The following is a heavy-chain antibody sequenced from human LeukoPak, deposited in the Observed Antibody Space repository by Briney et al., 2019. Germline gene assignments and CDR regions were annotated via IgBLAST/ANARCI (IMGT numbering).Heavy chain of an antibody. CDR1: GFTFSSYG. CDR2: ISYDGSNK. J-gene: IGHJ4*02. CDR3: ATIDRTFGGVIAMSFDY. Sequence: PGGSLRLSCAASGFTFSSYGMHWVRQAPGKGLEWVAVISYDGSNKYYADSVKGRFTISRDNSKNTLYLQMNSLRAEDAAVYYCATIDRTFGGVIAMSFDYWGQGTLVTVSS. V-gene: IGHV3-30*03. D-gene: IGHD3-16*02.